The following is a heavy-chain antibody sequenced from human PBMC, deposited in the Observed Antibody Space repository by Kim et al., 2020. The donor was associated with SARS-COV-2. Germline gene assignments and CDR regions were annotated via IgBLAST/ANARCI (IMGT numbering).Heavy chain of an antibody. V-gene: IGHV3-48*02. Sequence: GGSLRLSCACSGFRFTTYSMTWVRQAPGKGLEWIAYISPSMSTIYYADSVKGRFTISRDNAKNSLYLQMNRLRDEYTALYYCARDYGDFYSTPDALSLWGLGTMVTVSS. CDR1: GFRFTTYS. CDR2: ISPSMSTI. J-gene: IGHJ3*01. D-gene: IGHD2-21*01. CDR3: ARDYGDFYSTPDALSL.